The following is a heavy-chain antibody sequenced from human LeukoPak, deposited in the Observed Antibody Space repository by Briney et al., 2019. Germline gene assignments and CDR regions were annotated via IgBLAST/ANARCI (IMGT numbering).Heavy chain of an antibody. J-gene: IGHJ6*02. Sequence: GGSLRLSCAASGFTFSSYAMSWVRQAPGKGLEWVSAISGSGGSTYYADSVKGRFTISRDNSMNTLYLQMNSLRVNDTAVYYCAREQVVVGRGYYGMDVWGQGTTVTVSS. CDR1: GFTFSSYA. D-gene: IGHD3-22*01. CDR3: AREQVVVGRGYYGMDV. V-gene: IGHV3-23*01. CDR2: ISGSGGST.